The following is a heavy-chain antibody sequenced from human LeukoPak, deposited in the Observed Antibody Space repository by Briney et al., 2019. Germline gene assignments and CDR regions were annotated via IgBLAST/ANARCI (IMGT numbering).Heavy chain of an antibody. Sequence: GASVRVSCKVSGNSLTELSMHWVRQVPGKGLEWMGGFDPEDGETIYAQKFQGRVTMTEDTSTDTAYMELSSLRSEDTAVYYCATPPVGWLVRGFFDYWGQGTLVTVSS. CDR2: FDPEDGET. V-gene: IGHV1-24*01. J-gene: IGHJ4*02. CDR1: GNSLTELS. CDR3: ATPPVGWLVRGFFDY. D-gene: IGHD6-19*01.